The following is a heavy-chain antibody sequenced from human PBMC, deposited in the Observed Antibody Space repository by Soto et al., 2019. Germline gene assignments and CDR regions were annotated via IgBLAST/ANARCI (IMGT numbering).Heavy chain of an antibody. J-gene: IGHJ4*02. CDR2: ISGSGSST. V-gene: IGHV3-23*01. Sequence: EVHLLESGGGLVQPGGSLRLSCAASGFTFSTYAMSWVRQAPGKGLDWVSGISGSGSSTYYADSVKGRFTVSRHNPKNTLYLQMNNLRAEDTAVYYCAKAGGDCSGGTCYSGQGDHWGQGTLVTVSS. CDR3: AKAGGDCSGGTCYSGQGDH. CDR1: GFTFSTYA. D-gene: IGHD2-15*01.